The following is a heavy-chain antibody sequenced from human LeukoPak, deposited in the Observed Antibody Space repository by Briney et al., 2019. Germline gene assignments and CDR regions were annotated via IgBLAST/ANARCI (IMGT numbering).Heavy chain of an antibody. J-gene: IGHJ3*02. D-gene: IGHD1-26*01. CDR3: ARGLSGSYGDWAFDI. Sequence: SPTLSLTCAISGDSFSGNSAAWNWLRQSPSRGLEWLGRTYYRSTRYNDYAVSVISRITINPATSKTQFSLQLNTVNPKDTAVHYCARGLSGSYGDWAFDIWGQRTMVTVSS. V-gene: IGHV6-1*01. CDR2: TYYRSTRYN. CDR1: GDSFSGNSAA.